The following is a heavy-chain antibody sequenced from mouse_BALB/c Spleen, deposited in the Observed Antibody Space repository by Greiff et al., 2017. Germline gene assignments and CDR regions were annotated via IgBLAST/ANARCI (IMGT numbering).Heavy chain of an antibody. V-gene: IGHV3-8*02. J-gene: IGHJ4*01. CDR3: ARSDDGYLYAMDY. CDR2: ISYSGST. D-gene: IGHD2-3*01. CDR1: GDSITSGY. Sequence: EVMLVESGPSLVKPSQTLSLTCSVTGDSITSGYWNWIRKFPGNKLEYMGYISYSGSTYYNPSLKSRISITRDTSKNQYYLQLNSVTTEDTATYYCARSDDGYLYAMDYWGQGTSVTVSS.